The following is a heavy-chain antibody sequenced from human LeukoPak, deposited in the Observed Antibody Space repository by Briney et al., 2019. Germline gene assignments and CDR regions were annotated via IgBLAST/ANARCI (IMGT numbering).Heavy chain of an antibody. CDR3: ARGPGYIVVVPAAIP. V-gene: IGHV3-23*01. Sequence: GGSLRLSCAASGFTFSHYAMRWVRQAPGKGLEWVSAISGSGGSTYYADSVKGRFTISRDNSKNTLYLQMNSLRAEDTAVYYCARGPGYIVVVPAAIPWGQGTLVTVSS. J-gene: IGHJ5*02. CDR1: GFTFSHYA. CDR2: ISGSGGST. D-gene: IGHD2-2*01.